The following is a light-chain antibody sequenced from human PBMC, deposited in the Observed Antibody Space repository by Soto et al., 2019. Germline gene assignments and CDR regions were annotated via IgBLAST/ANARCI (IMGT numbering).Light chain of an antibody. J-gene: IGKJ4*01. CDR2: KVS. Sequence: DVVMTQSPLSLPVTLGQPASMSCRSSQSLLYSDGSTFLNWFHQRPGQSPRRLIYKVSKRDSGVPDRFSGSGSGTDFTLKISRVEAEEVGVYYCMQGTHRPITFGGGTKVEIK. CDR1: QSLLYSDGSTF. CDR3: MQGTHRPIT. V-gene: IGKV2-30*01.